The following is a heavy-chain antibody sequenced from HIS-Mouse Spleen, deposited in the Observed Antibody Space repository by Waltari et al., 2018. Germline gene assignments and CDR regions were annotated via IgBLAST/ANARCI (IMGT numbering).Heavy chain of an antibody. D-gene: IGHD2-2*01. CDR1: AGSFSGYY. V-gene: IGHV4-34*01. J-gene: IGHJ3*02. CDR2: INHSGST. CDR3: ARGRVVSPIDIVVVPAARAAFDI. Sequence: VQLQQWDAAQLKSSETLSLPGAVCAGSFSGYYWSWLRQPPGMALGWTGRINHSGSTTSTPSLKSQVTISVDTSKNQFSLKLSSVTAADTAVYYCARGRVVSPIDIVVVPAARAAFDIWGQGTMVTVSS.